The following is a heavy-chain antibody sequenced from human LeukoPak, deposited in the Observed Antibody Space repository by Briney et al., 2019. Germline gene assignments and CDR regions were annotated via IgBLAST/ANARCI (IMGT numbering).Heavy chain of an antibody. CDR1: GITFTSYG. D-gene: IGHD5-24*01. V-gene: IGHV3-7*01. CDR3: ARESWARRDGPNFDY. CDR2: IKQDGSEK. Sequence: GGSLRLSCAASGITFTSYGMSWVRQAPGKGLEWVANIKQDGSEKYYVDSVKGRFTISRDNAKNSLYLQMNSLRAEDTAVYYCARESWARRDGPNFDYWGQGTLVTVSS. J-gene: IGHJ4*02.